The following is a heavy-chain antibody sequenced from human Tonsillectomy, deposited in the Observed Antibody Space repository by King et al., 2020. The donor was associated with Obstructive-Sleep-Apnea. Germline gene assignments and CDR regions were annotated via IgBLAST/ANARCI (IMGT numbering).Heavy chain of an antibody. CDR1: GFTFSSYA. J-gene: IGHJ6*02. CDR3: AKAGKGLLWFGELSYYYYGMYV. D-gene: IGHD3-10*01. CDR2: ISGSGGST. Sequence: VQLQESGGGLVQPGGSLRLSCAASGFTFSSYAMSWVRQAPGTGLEWVSAISGSGGSTYYADSVKGRFTSSRDNSKKTPFLQSNSLSAGDTAVNYCAKAGKGLLWFGELSYYYYGMYVWGQGTTVTVSS. V-gene: IGHV3-23*01.